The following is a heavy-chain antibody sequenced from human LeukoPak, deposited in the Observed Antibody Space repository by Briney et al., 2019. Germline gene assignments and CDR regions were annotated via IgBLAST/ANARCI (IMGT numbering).Heavy chain of an antibody. D-gene: IGHD6-19*01. CDR3: AFLAVASDFDY. Sequence: PGGSLRLSCAVSGFPFSFYEMNWVRQAPGKGLEWVSNIGASGTTKYYADSVKGRFSISRDNAKTSLYLQMNSLRVDDTAVYYCAFLAVASDFDYWGQGALVTVSS. J-gene: IGHJ4*02. CDR1: GFPFSFYE. CDR2: IGASGTTK. V-gene: IGHV3-48*03.